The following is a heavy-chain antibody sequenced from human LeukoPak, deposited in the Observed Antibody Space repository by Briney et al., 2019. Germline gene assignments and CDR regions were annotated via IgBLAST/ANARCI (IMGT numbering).Heavy chain of an antibody. J-gene: IGHJ6*03. Sequence: GASVKVSCKASGGTFSSYAISWVRQAPGQGLEWMGIINPSGGSTSCAQKFQGRVTMTRDTSTSTVYMELSSLRSEDTAVYYCARDIGYRGQYYYYYMDVWGKGTTVTISS. CDR3: ARDIGYRGQYYYYYMDV. CDR2: INPSGGST. CDR1: GGTFSSYA. V-gene: IGHV1-46*01. D-gene: IGHD5-18*01.